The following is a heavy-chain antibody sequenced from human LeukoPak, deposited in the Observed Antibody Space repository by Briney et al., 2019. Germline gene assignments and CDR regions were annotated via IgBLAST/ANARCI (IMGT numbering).Heavy chain of an antibody. D-gene: IGHD1-26*01. J-gene: IGHJ4*02. CDR1: GFTFSSYA. CDR2: ISYDGSNK. Sequence: TGGSLRLSCAASGFTFSSYAMHWVRQAPGKGLEWVAVISYDGSNKYYADSVKGRFTISRDNSKNTLYLQMNSLRAEDTAVYYCARDSPPPGWDFDYWGQGTLVTVSS. V-gene: IGHV3-30-3*01. CDR3: ARDSPPPGWDFDY.